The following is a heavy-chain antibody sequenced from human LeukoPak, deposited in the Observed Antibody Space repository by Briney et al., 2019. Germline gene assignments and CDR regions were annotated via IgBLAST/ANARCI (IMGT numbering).Heavy chain of an antibody. V-gene: IGHV1-2*02. CDR2: INPNSGGT. CDR3: ARGELLGLMWYFQH. D-gene: IGHD1-26*01. CDR1: GYTFTGYY. Sequence: ASVTVSCKASGYTFTGYYMHWVRQAPGQGLEWMGWINPNSGGTNYAQKFQGRVTMTRDTSISTAYMELSRLRSDDTAVYYCARGELLGLMWYFQHWGQGTLVTVSS. J-gene: IGHJ1*01.